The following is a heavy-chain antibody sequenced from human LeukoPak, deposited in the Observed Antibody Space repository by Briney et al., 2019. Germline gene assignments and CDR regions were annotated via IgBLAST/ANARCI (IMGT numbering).Heavy chain of an antibody. CDR2: IYTSGST. V-gene: IGHV4-61*02. CDR1: GGSISSGSYY. D-gene: IGHD6-13*01. CDR3: ARGIAAVGTTVYYMDV. J-gene: IGHJ6*03. Sequence: SETLSLTCTVSGGSISSGSYYWRWLRQPAGKGLEWIGRIYTSGSTNYNPSLQSRVTISVDTSKNQFSLKLSSVTAADTAVYYCARGIAAVGTTVYYMDVWGKGTKVTISS.